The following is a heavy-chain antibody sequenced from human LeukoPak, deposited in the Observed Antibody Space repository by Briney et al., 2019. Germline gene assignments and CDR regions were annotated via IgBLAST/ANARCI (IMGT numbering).Heavy chain of an antibody. CDR3: AKDDRSIQFGN. Sequence: GGSLRLSCAASGFTFSRYGMNWVRQAPGKGLEWVSGISPNGGSTYYADSAKGRFTISRDNSKNTVYLQINSLRPEDTAVYFRAKDDRSIQFGNWGQGTLVTVSS. V-gene: IGHV3-23*01. D-gene: IGHD1-1*01. J-gene: IGHJ4*02. CDR1: GFTFSRYG. CDR2: ISPNGGST.